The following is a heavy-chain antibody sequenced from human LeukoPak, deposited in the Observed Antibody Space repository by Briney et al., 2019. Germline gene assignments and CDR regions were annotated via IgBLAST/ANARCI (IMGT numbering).Heavy chain of an antibody. CDR3: AKDGSAATVPTRGYFDY. CDR2: ISYDGSNK. D-gene: IGHD6-25*01. J-gene: IGHJ4*02. V-gene: IGHV3-30*18. CDR1: GFTFSSYG. Sequence: PGGSLRLSCAASGFTFSSYGMHWVRQAPGKGLEWVAVISYDGSNKYYADSVKGRFTISRDNSKNTLYLQMNSLRAEDTAVYYCAKDGSAATVPTRGYFDYWGQGTLVTVSS.